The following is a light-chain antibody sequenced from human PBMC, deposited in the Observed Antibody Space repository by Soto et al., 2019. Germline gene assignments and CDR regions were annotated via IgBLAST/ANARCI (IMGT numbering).Light chain of an antibody. CDR3: CSYAGTYTFYV. V-gene: IGLV2-11*01. J-gene: IGLJ1*01. CDR1: SSDIGGYDY. CDR2: NVT. Sequence: QSVLTQPRSVSGSPGQSVTISCTGTSSDIGGYDYVSWYQQHPGKAPKLMIYNVTKRPSGVPDRFSGSRSGNTASLTISGLQAEDYADYYCCSYAGTYTFYVFGTG.